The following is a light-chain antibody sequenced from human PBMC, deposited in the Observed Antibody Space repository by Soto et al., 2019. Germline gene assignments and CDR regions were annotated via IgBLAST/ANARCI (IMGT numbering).Light chain of an antibody. Sequence: HSVLTQPPSASGSPGQSVTISCTGTSSDIGTYNYVSWYQQHPGKAPKLMIYEVSERPSGVPDRFSGSKSGNTASLTVSGLQADDEADYYCSSYAGNDNLVFGTGTKLTVL. V-gene: IGLV2-8*01. CDR2: EVS. CDR1: SSDIGTYNY. J-gene: IGLJ1*01. CDR3: SSYAGNDNLV.